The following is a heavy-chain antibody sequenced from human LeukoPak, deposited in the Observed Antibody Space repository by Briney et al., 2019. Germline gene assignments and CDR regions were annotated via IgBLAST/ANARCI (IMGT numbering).Heavy chain of an antibody. CDR3: AREGNGDHNWFDP. CDR1: GGTFSSYA. Sequence: SVKVSCKASGGTFSSYAISWVRQAPGQGLVWMGGIIPIFGTANYAQKFQGRVTITADESTSTAYMGLSSLRSEDTAVYYCAREGNGDHNWFDPWGQGTLVTVSS. V-gene: IGHV1-69*13. J-gene: IGHJ5*02. D-gene: IGHD4-17*01. CDR2: IIPIFGTA.